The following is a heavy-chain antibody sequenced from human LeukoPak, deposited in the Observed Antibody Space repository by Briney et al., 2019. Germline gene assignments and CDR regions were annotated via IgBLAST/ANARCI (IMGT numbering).Heavy chain of an antibody. V-gene: IGHV3-7*01. J-gene: IGHJ4*02. Sequence: GGSPRLSCAASGFIFSGYWMNWVRQVPGKGLEWVANINEDGSERYYADSVKGRFTISRDNAKNSLFLQMNSLRVEDTAIYYCARALNPGCRTWRVCYFDYWGQGSLVTVSS. CDR1: GFIFSGYW. CDR2: INEDGSER. D-gene: IGHD1-1*01. CDR3: ARALNPGCRTWRVCYFDY.